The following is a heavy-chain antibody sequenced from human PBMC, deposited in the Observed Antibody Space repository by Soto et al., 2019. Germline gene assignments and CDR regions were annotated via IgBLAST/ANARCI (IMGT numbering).Heavy chain of an antibody. CDR3: ARDPTYYYDSSGYSRRYFDL. CDR1: GGSVSSGSYY. J-gene: IGHJ2*01. D-gene: IGHD3-22*01. V-gene: IGHV4-61*01. CDR2: IYYSGST. Sequence: QVQLQESGPGLVKASETLSLTCTVSGGSVSSGSYYWSWIRQPPGKGLEWSGYIYYSGSTHYNPSLKSRVTMSTDTSKNQFSLKLSSVTAADTAVYYCARDPTYYYDSSGYSRRYFDLWGRGTLVTVSS.